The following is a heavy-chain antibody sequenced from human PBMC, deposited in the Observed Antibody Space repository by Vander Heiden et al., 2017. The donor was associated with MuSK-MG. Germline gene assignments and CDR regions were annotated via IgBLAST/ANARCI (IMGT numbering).Heavy chain of an antibody. V-gene: IGHV4-39*01. CDR2: IYYSGST. CDR3: ARWGRDAFDI. Sequence: QLQLQESGPGLVKPSETLSLTCTVPGGSISSSSYYWGWIRQPPGKGLEWIGSIYYSGSTYDNPSLKSRVTISVDTSKNQFSLKLSSVTAADTAVYYCARWGRDAFDIWGQGTMVTVSS. D-gene: IGHD3-16*01. CDR1: GGSISSSSYY. J-gene: IGHJ3*02.